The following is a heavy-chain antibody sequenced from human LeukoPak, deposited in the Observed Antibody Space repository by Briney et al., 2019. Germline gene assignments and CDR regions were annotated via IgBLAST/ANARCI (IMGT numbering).Heavy chain of an antibody. CDR1: GYTFSSYA. J-gene: IGHJ4*02. D-gene: IGHD6-13*01. V-gene: IGHV1-69*05. CDR2: IIPIFGTA. CDR3: ATRVVGYSRSWLYFDY. Sequence: SVKVSCKASGYTFSSYAISWVRQAPGQGLEWMGGIIPIFGTANYAQKFQGRVTITTDESTSTAYMELSSLRSEDTAVYYCATRVVGYSRSWLYFDYWGQGTLVTVSS.